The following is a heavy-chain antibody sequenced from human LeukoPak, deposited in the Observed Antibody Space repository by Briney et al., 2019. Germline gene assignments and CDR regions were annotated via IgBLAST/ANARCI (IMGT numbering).Heavy chain of an antibody. CDR2: INTNTGNP. Sequence: ASVKVSCKASGYTFTSYAMNCVRQAPGQGLEWMGWINTNTGNPTYAQGFTGRFVFSLDTSVSTAYLQISSLKAEDTAVYYCATAPSSWYSHYYYYMDVWGKGTTVTVSS. D-gene: IGHD6-13*01. V-gene: IGHV7-4-1*02. CDR1: GYTFTSYA. J-gene: IGHJ6*03. CDR3: ATAPSSWYSHYYYYMDV.